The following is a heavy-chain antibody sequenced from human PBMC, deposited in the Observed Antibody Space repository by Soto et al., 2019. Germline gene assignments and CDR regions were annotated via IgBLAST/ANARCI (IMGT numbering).Heavy chain of an antibody. CDR1: GDSVSSGTYY. D-gene: IGHD2-8*02. V-gene: IGHV4-61*01. CDR2: IYYSGTT. CDR3: AREDWGGSGCREKAGGLDP. J-gene: IGHJ5*02. Sequence: QVQLQESGPGLVKPSETLSLTCTVSGDSVSSGTYYWSWIRQPPGEGLEWIGYIYYSGTTNYNPSLKSRVTLSIDTSKNQLSLKLTSVTAADTALYYCAREDWGGSGCREKAGGLDPWGQGTLVTVSS.